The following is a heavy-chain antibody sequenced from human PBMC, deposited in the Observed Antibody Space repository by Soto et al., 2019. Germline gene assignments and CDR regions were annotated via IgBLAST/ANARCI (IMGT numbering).Heavy chain of an antibody. CDR1: GYSFTSYW. J-gene: IGHJ4*02. D-gene: IGHD3-22*01. V-gene: IGHV5-10-1*04. CDR2: IDPSDSYT. Sequence: PGESLKISCKGSGYSFTSYWISWVRQMPGKGLEWMGRIDPSDSYTNYSPSFQGQVTISADKSISTAYLQWSSLKASDTAMYYCARHVDKYYDSSHDYWGQGTLVTVSS. CDR3: ARHVDKYYDSSHDY.